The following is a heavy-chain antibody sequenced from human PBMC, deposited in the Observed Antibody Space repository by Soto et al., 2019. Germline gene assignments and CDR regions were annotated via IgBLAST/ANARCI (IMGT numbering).Heavy chain of an antibody. D-gene: IGHD6-19*01. CDR2: PLCGGT. Sequence: PLCGGTSYAQKFQGRVTMTRDTSTTTVYMELSSLRSEDTAIYFCARGGAVAGMLFYYFGIDVWGQGTTVTVSS. CDR3: ARGGAVAGMLFYYFGIDV. V-gene: IGHV1-46*01. J-gene: IGHJ6*02.